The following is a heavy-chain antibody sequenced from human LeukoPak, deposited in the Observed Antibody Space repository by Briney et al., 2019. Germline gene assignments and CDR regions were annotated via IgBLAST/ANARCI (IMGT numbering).Heavy chain of an antibody. CDR3: ARGRSTSCYPDY. D-gene: IGHD2-2*01. J-gene: IGHJ4*02. CDR2: TYYSGST. CDR1: GGSISSGGYY. V-gene: IGHV4-31*03. Sequence: PSETLSLTCTVSGGSISSGGYYWSWIRQHPGKGLEWIGYTYYSGSTYYNPSLKSRVTISVDTSKNQFSLKLSSVTAADTAVYYCARGRSTSCYPDYWGQGTLVTVSS.